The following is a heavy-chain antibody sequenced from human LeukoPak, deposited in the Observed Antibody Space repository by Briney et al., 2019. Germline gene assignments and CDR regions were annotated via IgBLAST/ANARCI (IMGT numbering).Heavy chain of an antibody. J-gene: IGHJ4*02. CDR3: ARVVDYGDYLDFDY. Sequence: PSETLSLTCTVSGYSISSGYYWGWIRQPPGKGLEWIGYIYYSGSTNYNPSLKSRVTISVDTSKNQFSLKLSSVTAADTAVYYCARVVDYGDYLDFDYWGQGTLVTVSS. D-gene: IGHD4-17*01. CDR1: GYSISSGYY. CDR2: IYYSGST. V-gene: IGHV4-38-2*02.